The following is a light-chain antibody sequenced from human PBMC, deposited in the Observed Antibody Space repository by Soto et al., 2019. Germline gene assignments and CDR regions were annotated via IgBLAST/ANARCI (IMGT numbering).Light chain of an antibody. CDR3: CSFAGSTPS. J-gene: IGLJ2*01. CDR2: EGS. V-gene: IGLV2-23*01. Sequence: QSALTQPASVSGSPGQSITISCTGTSSDIGNYNLVSWYQQPPGKAPKLIIYEGSKRPSWVSNRFSASKSGNTASLTISGLQAEDGADYYCCSFAGSTPSFGGGTKLTVL. CDR1: SSDIGNYNL.